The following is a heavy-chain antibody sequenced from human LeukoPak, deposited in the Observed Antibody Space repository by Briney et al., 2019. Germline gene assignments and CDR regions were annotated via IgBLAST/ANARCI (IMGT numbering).Heavy chain of an antibody. V-gene: IGHV3-30*04. J-gene: IGHJ4*02. CDR2: ISYDGSNK. Sequence: GGSLRLSCAASGFTFSSYAMHWVRQAPGKGLEWVAVISYDGSNKYYADSVKGRFTISRDNSKNTLYLQMNSLRAEDTAVYYCARDEGYCSGGSCYFQYYFDYWGQGTLVTVSS. CDR1: GFTFSSYA. CDR3: ARDEGYCSGGSCYFQYYFDY. D-gene: IGHD2-15*01.